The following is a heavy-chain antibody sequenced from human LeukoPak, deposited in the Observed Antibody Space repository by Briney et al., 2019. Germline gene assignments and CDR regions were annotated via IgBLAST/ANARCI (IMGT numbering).Heavy chain of an antibody. J-gene: IGHJ3*02. D-gene: IGHD4-17*01. CDR3: ARGGAPGGDPDAFDI. Sequence: ASVNVSCKASGYTFTSYYMHWVRQAPGQGLEWMGIINPSGGSSSYAQKFQGRVTMTRDTSTSTVYMELSSLRSEDTAVYYCARGGAPGGDPDAFDIWGQGTMVTVSS. V-gene: IGHV1-46*01. CDR2: INPSGGSS. CDR1: GYTFTSYY.